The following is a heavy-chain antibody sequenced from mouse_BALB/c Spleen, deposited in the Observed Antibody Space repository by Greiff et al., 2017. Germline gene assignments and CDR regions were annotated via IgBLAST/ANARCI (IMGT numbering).Heavy chain of an antibody. CDR3: ARNYGSSYVDY. V-gene: IGHV5-6*01. D-gene: IGHD1-1*01. J-gene: IGHJ2*01. Sequence: EVKVVESGGDLVKPGGSLKLSCAASGFTFSSYGMSWVRQTPDKRLEWVATISSGGSYTYYPDSVKGRFTISRDNARNILYLQMSSLRSEDTAMYYCARNYGSSYVDYWGQGTTLTVSS. CDR2: ISSGGSYT. CDR1: GFTFSSYG.